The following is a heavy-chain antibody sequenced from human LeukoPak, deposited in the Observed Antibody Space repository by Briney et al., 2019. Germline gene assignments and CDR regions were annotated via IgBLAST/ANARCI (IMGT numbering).Heavy chain of an antibody. CDR3: AKDKYYGSGSYFDY. Sequence: GSLRLSCAASGFTFSRHGMHWVRQAPGKGLEWVAVISYDGSNKYYADSVKGRFTISRDNSKNTLYLQMNSLRAEDTAVYYCAKDKYYGSGSYFDYWGQGTLVTVSS. D-gene: IGHD3-10*01. CDR1: GFTFSRHG. J-gene: IGHJ4*02. V-gene: IGHV3-30*18. CDR2: ISYDGSNK.